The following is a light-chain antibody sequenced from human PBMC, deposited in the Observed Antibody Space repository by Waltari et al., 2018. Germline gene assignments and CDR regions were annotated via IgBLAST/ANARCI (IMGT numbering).Light chain of an antibody. J-gene: IGLJ1*01. V-gene: IGLV2-8*01. CDR3: CSYAGSNNFCV. CDR1: SSDVGAYNY. Sequence: QSALTQPPSASGSPGQSVTISCTGTSSDVGAYNYVSWYQQHPGKAPKLIIYEVTKRPSGVPERFSGSKSGNTASLPVSGLQAEDEADYYCCSYAGSNNFCVFGAGTKVTVL. CDR2: EVT.